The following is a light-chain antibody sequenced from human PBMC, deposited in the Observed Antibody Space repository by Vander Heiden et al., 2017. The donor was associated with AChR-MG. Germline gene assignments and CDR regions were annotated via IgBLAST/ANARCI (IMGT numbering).Light chain of an antibody. CDR3: NSYTTSSTVV. Sequence: QSALTQPASVSGSPGQSITIYCSGTSSDVGGYNYGSWYQQHPGKAPKLIIYDVSHRPSGVSNRFSGSKSGNTASLTISGLQAEDEADYYCNSYTTSSTVVFGGGTKLTVV. CDR2: DVS. CDR1: SSDVGGYNY. J-gene: IGLJ3*02. V-gene: IGLV2-14*03.